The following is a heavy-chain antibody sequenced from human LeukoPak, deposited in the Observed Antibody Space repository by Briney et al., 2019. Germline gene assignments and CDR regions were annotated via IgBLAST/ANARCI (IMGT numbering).Heavy chain of an antibody. Sequence: PSETLSLTCTVSGGSISSGDYYWSWIRQPPGKGLEWIGYIYYSGSTYYNPSLKSRVTISVDTSKNQFSLKLSSVTAADTAVYYCARSLVVPAAIHPYWYFDLWGRGTLVTVSS. J-gene: IGHJ2*01. V-gene: IGHV4-30-4*08. CDR3: ARSLVVPAAIHPYWYFDL. CDR2: IYYSGST. D-gene: IGHD2-2*02. CDR1: GGSISSGDYY.